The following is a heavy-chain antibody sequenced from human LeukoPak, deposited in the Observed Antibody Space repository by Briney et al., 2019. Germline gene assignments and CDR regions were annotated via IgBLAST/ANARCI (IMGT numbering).Heavy chain of an antibody. J-gene: IGHJ5*01. CDR3: KTTVTTDKWLDP. CDR2: INPNSGGT. Sequence: GASVKVSCKASGYTFTGYYMHWVRQAPGQGLEWVGRINPNSGGTNYAQKFQRRVTMTRDTSISTAYMELSRLRSDDTAVYYCKTTVTTDKWLDPWGQGNLVTVSS. CDR1: GYTFTGYY. V-gene: IGHV1-2*06. D-gene: IGHD4-11*01.